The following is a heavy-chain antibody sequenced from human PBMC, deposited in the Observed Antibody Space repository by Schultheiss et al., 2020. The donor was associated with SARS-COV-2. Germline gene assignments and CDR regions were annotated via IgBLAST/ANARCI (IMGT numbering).Heavy chain of an antibody. CDR3: ARGYSSSWYRYYYYYYGMDV. Sequence: ASVKVSCKASGYTFTGYYMHWVRQAPGQGLEWMGWINPNSGGTNYAQKFQGWVTMTRNTSISTAYMELSSLRSEDTAVYYCARGYSSSWYRYYYYYYGMDVWGQETTVTVSS. V-gene: IGHV1-2*04. CDR2: INPNSGGT. CDR1: GYTFTGYY. J-gene: IGHJ6*02. D-gene: IGHD6-13*01.